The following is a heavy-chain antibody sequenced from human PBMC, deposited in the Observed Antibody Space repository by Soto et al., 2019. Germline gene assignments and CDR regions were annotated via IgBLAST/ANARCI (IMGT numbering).Heavy chain of an antibody. CDR1: GGSISSSSYY. V-gene: IGHV4-39*01. Sequence: QLQLQESGPGLVKPSETLSLTCTVSGGSISSSSYYWGWIRQPPGKGLEWIGSIYYSGITYYNPSLKSRVTISVDTSKNQFALKLSSVTAADTAVYYCARHSPTFDYWGQGTLVTVSS. CDR3: ARHSPTFDY. J-gene: IGHJ4*02. CDR2: IYYSGIT.